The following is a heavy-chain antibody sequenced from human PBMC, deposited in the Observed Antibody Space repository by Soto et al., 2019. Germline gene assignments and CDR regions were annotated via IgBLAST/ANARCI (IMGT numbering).Heavy chain of an antibody. V-gene: IGHV3-9*01. Sequence: GGSLRLSCAASGFTFDDYAMHWVRQAPGKGLEWVSVISWNSGSIGYADSVKGRFTISRDNAKNSLYLQMNSLRAEDTALYYCAKGPPTSSGSVVYFDYWGQGTLVTVSS. CDR2: ISWNSGSI. CDR1: GFTFDDYA. D-gene: IGHD6-19*01. J-gene: IGHJ4*02. CDR3: AKGPPTSSGSVVYFDY.